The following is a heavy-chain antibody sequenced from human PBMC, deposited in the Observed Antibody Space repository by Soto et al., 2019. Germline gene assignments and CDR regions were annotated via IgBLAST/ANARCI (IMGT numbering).Heavy chain of an antibody. J-gene: IGHJ6*02. V-gene: IGHV4-30-4*01. CDR1: GGSISSGDYY. CDR2: IYYSGST. CDR3: ARGPSMVRGRNGMDV. D-gene: IGHD3-10*01. Sequence: SETLSLTCTVSGGSISSGDYYWSWIRQPPGKGLEWIGYIYYSGSTYYNPSLKSRVTISVDTSKNQFSLKLSSVTAADTAVYYCARGPSMVRGRNGMDVWGQGTTVTVSS.